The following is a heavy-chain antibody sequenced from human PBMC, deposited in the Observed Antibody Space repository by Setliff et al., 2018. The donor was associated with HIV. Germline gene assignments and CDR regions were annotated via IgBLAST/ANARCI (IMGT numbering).Heavy chain of an antibody. D-gene: IGHD2-21*01. CDR3: ASGTYCGGDCYLFDY. V-gene: IGHV4-59*08. J-gene: IGHJ4*02. CDR1: GGSISSDY. CDR2: MFFSGST. Sequence: SETLSLTCTVSGGSISSDYWSWIRQPPGKGLEWIGYMFFSGSTNYNPSLHSRVTISVDTSRNQFSLKLSSVTAADTAVDYCASGTYCGGDCYLFDYWGQGTLVTVSS.